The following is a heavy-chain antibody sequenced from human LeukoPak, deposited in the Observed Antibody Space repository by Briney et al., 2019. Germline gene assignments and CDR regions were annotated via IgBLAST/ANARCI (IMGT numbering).Heavy chain of an antibody. D-gene: IGHD6-13*01. CDR3: AGGGSSCFDS. V-gene: IGHV3-48*02. Sequence: PGGSLRLSCSASGFTFSSYYMIWVRQAPGKGLEWVSYISSSSGTIYYADTVKGRFTTSRDNAKNSLYLQMNNLRDEDTAVYYCAGGGSSCFDSWGQGTLVTVSS. CDR1: GFTFSSYY. CDR2: ISSSSGTI. J-gene: IGHJ5*01.